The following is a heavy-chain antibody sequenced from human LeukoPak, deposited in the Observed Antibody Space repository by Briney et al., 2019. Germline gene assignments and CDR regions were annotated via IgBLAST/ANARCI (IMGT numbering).Heavy chain of an antibody. CDR1: GGSISSTTYY. D-gene: IGHD3-3*01. V-gene: IGHV4-39*01. J-gene: IGHJ4*02. CDR2: IYYGGST. CDR3: ARRPYDFWSGYYYLYFDY. Sequence: PSETLSLTCTVSGGSISSTTYYWGWIRQPPGKGLEWIGSIYYGGSTYYNPSLKSRVAISVDTSKNQFSLKLSSVTAADTAVYYCARRPYDFWSGYYYLYFDYWGQGTLVTVSS.